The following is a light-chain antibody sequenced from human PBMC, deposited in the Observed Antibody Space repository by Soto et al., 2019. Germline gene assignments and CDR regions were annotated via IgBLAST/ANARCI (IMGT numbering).Light chain of an antibody. CDR2: GAS. CDR1: QSVSNNY. J-gene: IGKJ1*01. Sequence: ENVLTQSPGTLSLSPGERATLSCRASQSVSNNYLAWYQHKPGQAPRVLIYGASSRATGIPDRFSGSGSGTDFTLTISRLEPEDFAVYYCHQYGSLPTFGQGTKVEIK. CDR3: HQYGSLPT. V-gene: IGKV3-20*01.